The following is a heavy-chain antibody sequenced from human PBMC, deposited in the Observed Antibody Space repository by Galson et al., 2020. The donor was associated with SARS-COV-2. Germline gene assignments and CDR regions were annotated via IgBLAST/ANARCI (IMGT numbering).Heavy chain of an antibody. Sequence: GESLTISCAASGFTFSSYEMNWVRQAPGKGLEWVSYISGSGTNIYYADSVKGRFTISRDNAKNSLYLQMTSLRAEDTAIYYCASPYLAAATFFGAFDIWGLGTMVTVSS. V-gene: IGHV3-48*03. CDR2: ISGSGTNI. J-gene: IGHJ3*02. CDR1: GFTFSSYE. D-gene: IGHD6-13*01. CDR3: ASPYLAAATFFGAFDI.